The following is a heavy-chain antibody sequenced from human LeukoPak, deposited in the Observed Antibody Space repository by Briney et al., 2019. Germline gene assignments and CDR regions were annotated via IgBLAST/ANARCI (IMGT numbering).Heavy chain of an antibody. J-gene: IGHJ4*02. CDR1: GFTFSTSW. V-gene: IGHV3-7*01. CDR2: INPDGSAK. Sequence: GGSLRLSCAASGFTFSTSWMTWVRQAPGKGLEWVANINPDGSAKSYVGFAQGRFTISRDNAKNSVYLQMSSLRAEDTAVYFCARDVAYNAFDYWGQGTLVTVSS. CDR3: ARDVAYNAFDY. D-gene: IGHD1-14*01.